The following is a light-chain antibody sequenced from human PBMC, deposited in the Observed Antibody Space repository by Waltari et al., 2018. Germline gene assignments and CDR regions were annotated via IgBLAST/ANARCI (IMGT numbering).Light chain of an antibody. CDR1: QSLLHSNGYNY. CDR2: LGS. J-gene: IGKJ1*01. V-gene: IGKV2-28*01. CDR3: MQSLRALWT. Sequence: DIVVTQSPLSLPVTPGEPAPISCRSSQSLLHSNGYNYLDWYLQKPGQSPQLLIYLGSNRASGVPDRFSGSGSGTDFILKISRVEAEDVGVYYCMQSLRALWTFGQGTKVEIK.